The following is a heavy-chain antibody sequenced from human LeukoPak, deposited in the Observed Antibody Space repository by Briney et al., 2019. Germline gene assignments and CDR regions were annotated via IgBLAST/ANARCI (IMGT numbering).Heavy chain of an antibody. J-gene: IGHJ5*02. CDR1: GYTFTGYY. D-gene: IGHD6-13*01. CDR3: ARDTIAAAATGWFDP. CDR2: INPNSGGT. Sequence: EASVKVSCKASGYTFTGYYMHWVRQAPGQGLEWMGWINPNSGGTNYAQKFQGRVTMTRDTSISTAYMELSRLRSDDTAVYYCARDTIAAAATGWFDPWGQGTLVTVSS. V-gene: IGHV1-2*02.